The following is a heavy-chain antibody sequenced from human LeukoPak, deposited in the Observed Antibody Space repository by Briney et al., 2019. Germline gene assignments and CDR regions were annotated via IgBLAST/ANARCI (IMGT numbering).Heavy chain of an antibody. CDR2: IIPIFGTV. CDR3: ARVRFIGRIQLWLGPDDYYYMDV. J-gene: IGHJ6*03. D-gene: IGHD5-18*01. V-gene: IGHV1-69*05. CDR1: GGTFSSYA. Sequence: SVKVSFKASGGTFSSYAISWVRQAPGQGLEWMGGIIPIFGTVNDAQKFQGRVQITTDDSTSTAYMELSSLRSEDTAVYYCARVRFIGRIQLWLGPDDYYYMDVWGKGTTVTVSS.